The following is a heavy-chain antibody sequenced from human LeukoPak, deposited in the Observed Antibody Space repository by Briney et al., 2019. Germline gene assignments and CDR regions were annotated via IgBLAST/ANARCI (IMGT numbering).Heavy chain of an antibody. V-gene: IGHV4-39*01. CDR3: ARRPAGLGSFDY. D-gene: IGHD5/OR15-5a*01. Sequence: SETPSLTCTVSGGSISGSTYYWAWIRQPPGKGLEWIGSIFYSGLTYYKPSLESRVTMSVDMSKNQFSLKLSSVTAADTAVYYCARRPAGLGSFDYWGQGTLVTVSS. CDR1: GGSISGSTYY. CDR2: IFYSGLT. J-gene: IGHJ4*02.